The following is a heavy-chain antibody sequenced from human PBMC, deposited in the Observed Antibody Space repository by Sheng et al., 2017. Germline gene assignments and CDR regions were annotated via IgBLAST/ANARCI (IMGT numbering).Heavy chain of an antibody. CDR1: GGTFSSYP. Sequence: QVQLVQSGAEVKKPGSSVRVSCKASGGTFSSYPITWVRQAPGQGLEWMGGIIPMFGTANYAQKFQGRVTITADESTSTAYMELSSLRSEDTAMYYCARGNNCGGDCYGWYFDLWGRGTLVTVSS. CDR2: IIPMFGTA. D-gene: IGHD2-21*02. V-gene: IGHV1-69*13. CDR3: ARGNNCGGDCYGWYFDL. J-gene: IGHJ2*01.